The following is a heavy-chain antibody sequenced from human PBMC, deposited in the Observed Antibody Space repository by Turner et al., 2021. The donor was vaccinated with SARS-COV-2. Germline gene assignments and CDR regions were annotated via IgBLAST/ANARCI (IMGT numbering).Heavy chain of an antibody. CDR1: DGPLNTFY. V-gene: IGHV4-59*01. J-gene: IGHJ4*02. D-gene: IGHD2-15*01. Sequence: QVQLQESGPGLVKPSETLSPPCPSPDGPLNTFYWSWNRQPPGKGLEWIGHIYSSGDTKYNPSLKGRVTLSIDTSKNQFSLRRTSVSAAEAAVYYCARGYCREDACYSIPDYWGPGTLVTVSS. CDR2: IYSSGDT. CDR3: ARGYCREDACYSIPDY.